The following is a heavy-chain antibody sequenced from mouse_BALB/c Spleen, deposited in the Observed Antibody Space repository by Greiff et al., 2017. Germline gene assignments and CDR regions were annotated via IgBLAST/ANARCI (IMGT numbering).Heavy chain of an antibody. J-gene: IGHJ2*01. Sequence: VQLQQSGPELVKPGASVKVSCKASGYTFTDYYMHWVKQSPGKSLEWIGYIDPYNGDTNYNQKFKGKATLTADKSSSTAYMHLSSLTSEDSAVYYCARGYFDYWGQGTPLTVS. V-gene: IGHV1S135*01. CDR2: IDPYNGDT. CDR1: GYTFTDYY. CDR3: ARGYFDY.